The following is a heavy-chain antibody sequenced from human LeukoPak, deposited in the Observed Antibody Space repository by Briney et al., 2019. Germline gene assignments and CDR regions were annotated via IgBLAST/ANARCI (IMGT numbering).Heavy chain of an antibody. D-gene: IGHD3-3*01. Sequence: ASVKVSCKASGYTFTSYYMHWVRQAPGQGLEWMGIINPSGGSTSYAQKFRGRVTMTRDTSTSTVYMELSSLRSEDTAVYYCAIQDDFWSGYSNWFDPWGQGTLVTVSS. CDR2: INPSGGST. V-gene: IGHV1-46*01. J-gene: IGHJ5*02. CDR1: GYTFTSYY. CDR3: AIQDDFWSGYSNWFDP.